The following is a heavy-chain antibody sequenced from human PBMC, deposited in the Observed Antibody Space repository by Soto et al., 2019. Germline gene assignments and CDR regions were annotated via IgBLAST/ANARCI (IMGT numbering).Heavy chain of an antibody. J-gene: IGHJ4*02. V-gene: IGHV1-18*01. CDR1: GYTFSIYG. Sequence: QVPLVQSGAEVKKPGASVKVSCKASGYTFSIYGINWVRQAPGQGLEWMGWIKDYNGNTKYAQNLQGRMTMTTDTSTSTAYMELRSLRSDDTAVYYCARDLDGSGSYYTDYWGQGTLVTVSS. D-gene: IGHD3-10*01. CDR3: ARDLDGSGSYYTDY. CDR2: IKDYNGNT.